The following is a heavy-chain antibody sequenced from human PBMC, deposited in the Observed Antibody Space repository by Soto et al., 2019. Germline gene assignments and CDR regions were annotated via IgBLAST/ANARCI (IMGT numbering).Heavy chain of an antibody. CDR2: TYYRSKWYS. V-gene: IGHV6-1*01. Sequence: PSQTLSLTCVISGDSVSSNSAAWNWIRQSPSRGLEWLGRTYYRSKWYSDYAVSVKSRIIIKPDTSKNQFSLQLNSVTPEDTAVYYCARDRVVEMATVDLDYWGQGTLVTVSS. CDR1: GDSVSSNSAA. J-gene: IGHJ4*02. D-gene: IGHD5-12*01. CDR3: ARDRVVEMATVDLDY.